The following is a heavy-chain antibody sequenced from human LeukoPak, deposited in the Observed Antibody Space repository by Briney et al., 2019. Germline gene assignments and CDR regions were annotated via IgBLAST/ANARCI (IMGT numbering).Heavy chain of an antibody. CDR1: RFTFSSYG. CDR2: ISYDGINK. J-gene: IGHJ6*02. Sequence: PGGSLRLSCAASRFTFSSYGMHWVRQAPGKGLEWVAFISYDGINKYYAESVKGRFTISRDNSKNTLFLQMNSLRTEDTAVYYCARHCSGGTCMDVWGQGTTVTVSS. V-gene: IGHV3-30*03. D-gene: IGHD2-15*01. CDR3: ARHCSGGTCMDV.